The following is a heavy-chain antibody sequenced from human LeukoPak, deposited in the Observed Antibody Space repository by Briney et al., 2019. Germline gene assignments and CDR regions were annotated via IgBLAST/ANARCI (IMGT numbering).Heavy chain of an antibody. V-gene: IGHV4-34*01. J-gene: IGHJ1*01. Sequence: SETLSLTCAVYGGSFSGYYCSWIRQPPGKGLEWSGEINHSGSTNYNPSLKSRVTISVDTSKNQFSLKLSSVTAADTAVYYCAEQWLVRAFQHWGQGTLVTVSS. CDR2: INHSGST. CDR3: AEQWLVRAFQH. D-gene: IGHD6-19*01. CDR1: GGSFSGYY.